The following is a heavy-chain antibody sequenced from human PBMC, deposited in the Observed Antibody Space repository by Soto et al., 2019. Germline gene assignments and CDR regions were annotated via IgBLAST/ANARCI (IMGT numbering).Heavy chain of an antibody. J-gene: IGHJ5*02. Sequence: QVQLQESGPGLVKPSQTLSLTCTVSGGSISSVGYYWSWIRQHPGKGLEWIGYIYYSGSTYYNPSLKSRVTISVDTSKNQFSLKLSSVNAADTAVYYCARDYYGSGSGGNWFDHWGQGTLVTVSS. D-gene: IGHD3-10*01. CDR2: IYYSGST. V-gene: IGHV4-31*03. CDR1: GGSISSVGYY. CDR3: ARDYYGSGSGGNWFDH.